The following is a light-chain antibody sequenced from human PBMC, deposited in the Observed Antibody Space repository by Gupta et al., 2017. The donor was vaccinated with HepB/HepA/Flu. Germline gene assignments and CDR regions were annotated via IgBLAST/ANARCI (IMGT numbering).Light chain of an antibody. Sequence: SYELTQPPSVSVSPGQTASITCSGDKLGDKYACWYQQKPGQSPVLVIYQDSQRPSGIPERFSGSNSGNTATMTISGTQAMDESYYYCQAWDSSTFVFGGGTKVTVL. CDR2: QDS. CDR3: QAWDSSTFV. V-gene: IGLV3-1*01. J-gene: IGLJ2*01. CDR1: KLGDKY.